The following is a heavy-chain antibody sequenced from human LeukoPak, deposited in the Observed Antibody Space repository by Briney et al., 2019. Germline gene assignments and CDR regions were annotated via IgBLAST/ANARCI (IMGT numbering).Heavy chain of an antibody. J-gene: IGHJ6*03. V-gene: IGHV3-30*03. CDR2: ISYDGSNK. Sequence: GSLRLSCAASGFTFSSYGMHWVRQAPGKGLEWVAVISYDGSNKYYADSVKGRFTISRDNSKNTLYLQMNSLRAEDTAVYYCAPHGAVAGLSGTTGYMDVWGKGTTVTVSS. D-gene: IGHD6-19*01. CDR1: GFTFSSYG. CDR3: APHGAVAGLSGTTGYMDV.